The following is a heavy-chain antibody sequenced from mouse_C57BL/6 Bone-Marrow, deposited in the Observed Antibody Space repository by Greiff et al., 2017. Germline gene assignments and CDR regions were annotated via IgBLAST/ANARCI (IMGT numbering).Heavy chain of an antibody. CDR3: AKYCYGSSYGSSGFAY. Sequence: EVKLMESGGGLVKPGGSLKLSCAASGFTFSSYTMSWVRQTPEKRLEWVATISGGGGNTYYPDSVKGRFTISRDNAKNTLYLQMSSLRSEDTALSYCAKYCYGSSYGSSGFAYWGQGTLVTVAA. J-gene: IGHJ3*01. CDR1: GFTFSSYT. V-gene: IGHV5-9*01. D-gene: IGHD1-1*01. CDR2: ISGGGGNT.